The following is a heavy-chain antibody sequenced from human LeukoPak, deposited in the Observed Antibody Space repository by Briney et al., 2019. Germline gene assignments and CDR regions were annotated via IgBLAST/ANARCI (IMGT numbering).Heavy chain of an antibody. CDR3: ARGHYYGMDV. V-gene: IGHV3-74*01. CDR1: GFIFSNYW. J-gene: IGHJ6*02. CDR2: INSDGSTT. Sequence: QTGGSLRLSCAASGFIFSNYWMHWVRQAPGKGLVWVSPINSDGSTTSYADSVKGRFTISRDNAKNTLYLQMNSLRPEDTAVYYCARGHYYGMDVWGQGTLVTVSS.